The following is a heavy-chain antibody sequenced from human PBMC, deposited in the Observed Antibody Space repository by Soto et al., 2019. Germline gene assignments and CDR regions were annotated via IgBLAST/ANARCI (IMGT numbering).Heavy chain of an antibody. J-gene: IGHJ4*02. Sequence: LRLSCAVSGFTFDDNAMHWVRQAPEKGLEWVSGINWKSDIGYADSVKGRFTISRDNAENSLYPQMNSLRAEDTALYYCAISQDRGGRTTFIYWGQGTQVTVSS. D-gene: IGHD3-16*01. V-gene: IGHV3-9*01. CDR1: GFTFDDNA. CDR2: INWKSDI. CDR3: AISQDRGGRTTFIY.